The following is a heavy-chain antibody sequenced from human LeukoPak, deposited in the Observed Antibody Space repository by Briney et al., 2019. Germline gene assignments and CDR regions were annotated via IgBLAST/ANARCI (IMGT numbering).Heavy chain of an antibody. CDR1: GGSFSGYY. J-gene: IGHJ6*03. V-gene: IGHV4-59*08. CDR2: IYYSGST. D-gene: IGHD3-22*01. Sequence: SETLSLTCAVYGGSFSGYYWSWIRQPPGKGLEWIGYIYYSGSTNYNPSLKSRVTISVDTSKNQFSLKLSSVTAADTAVYYCARLHDSSGYRDLRNYYMNVWGKGTTVTVSS. CDR3: ARLHDSSGYRDLRNYYMNV.